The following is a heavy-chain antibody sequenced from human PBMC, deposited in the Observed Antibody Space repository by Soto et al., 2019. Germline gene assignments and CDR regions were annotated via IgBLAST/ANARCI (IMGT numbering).Heavy chain of an antibody. V-gene: IGHV1-69*13. J-gene: IGHJ4*02. CDR2: IIPIFGTA. Sequence: SVQVSCKASGGTFSSYAISWVRQAPGQGLEWMGGIIPIFGTANYAQKFQGRVTITADESTSTAYMELSSLRSEDTAVYYCARAHSSGYYYGSDYWGQGALVTVSS. CDR1: GGTFSSYA. D-gene: IGHD3-22*01. CDR3: ARAHSSGYYYGSDY.